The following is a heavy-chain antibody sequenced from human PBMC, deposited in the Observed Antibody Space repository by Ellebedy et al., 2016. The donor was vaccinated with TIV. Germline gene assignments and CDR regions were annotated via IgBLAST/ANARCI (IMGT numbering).Heavy chain of an antibody. D-gene: IGHD1-26*01. J-gene: IGHJ4*02. Sequence: GESLKISCAASGFAFRSYPMSSVRPAPGKGLEWVSGINEHGRDTFHADSVKGRFTISRDNARNTVHLQLNGLRAEDTAVYYCTKWEMRLNYFTDWGRGALVTVSS. CDR2: INEHGRDT. CDR1: GFAFRSYP. V-gene: IGHV3-23*01. CDR3: TKWEMRLNYFTD.